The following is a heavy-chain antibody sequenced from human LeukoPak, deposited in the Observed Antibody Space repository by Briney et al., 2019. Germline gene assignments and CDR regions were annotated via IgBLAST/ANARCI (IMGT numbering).Heavy chain of an antibody. CDR1: GFSFNDYA. D-gene: IGHD1-1*01. V-gene: IGHV3-23*01. CDR2: RGGGET. J-gene: IGHJ4*02. CDR3: AKANWVSNADAVW. Sequence: PSGGSLRLSGAASGFSFNDYAMSWVRQAPARGPEWVSSRGGGETFYADSVKGRFTLSRDDSRNTVHLQLNNLRVEDTAIYYCAKANWVSNADAVWWGQGTQVTVSS.